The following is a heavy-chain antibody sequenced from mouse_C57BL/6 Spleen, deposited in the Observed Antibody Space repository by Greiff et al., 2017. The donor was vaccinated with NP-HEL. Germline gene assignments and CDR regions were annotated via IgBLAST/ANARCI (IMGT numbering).Heavy chain of an antibody. CDR1: GYAFSSYW. Sequence: QVQLQQSGAELVKPGASVKISCKASGYAFSSYWMNWVKQRPGKGLEWIGQIYPGDGDTNYNGKFKGKATLTADKSSSTAYMQLSSLTSEDSAVNFCARHYGNLGTWFAYWGQGTLVTVSA. CDR3: ARHYGNLGTWFAY. CDR2: IYPGDGDT. V-gene: IGHV1-80*01. D-gene: IGHD2-1*01. J-gene: IGHJ3*01.